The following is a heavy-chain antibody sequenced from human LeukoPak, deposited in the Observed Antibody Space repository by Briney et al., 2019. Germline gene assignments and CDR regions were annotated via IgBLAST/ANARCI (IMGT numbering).Heavy chain of an antibody. J-gene: IGHJ4*02. V-gene: IGHV4-59*01. CDR2: IYYSGHT. CDR3: ARELTSTVSGYAYFDY. CDR1: GGSISPYY. D-gene: IGHD5-12*01. Sequence: PSETLSLTCTVSGGSISPYYWTWIRQPPGKGLEWIGYIYYSGHTNYSPSLKSRVTISVDTPKNQFSLKLSSVTAAATAVYYCARELTSTVSGYAYFDYWGQGTLVTVSS.